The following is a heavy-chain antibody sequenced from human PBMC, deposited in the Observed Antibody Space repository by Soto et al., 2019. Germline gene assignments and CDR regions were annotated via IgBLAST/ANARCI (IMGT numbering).Heavy chain of an antibody. CDR2: IYYSGST. V-gene: IGHV4-39*01. Sequence: SETLSLTCTVSGGSISSSSYYWGWIRQPPGKGLEWIGSIYYSGSTYYNPSLKSRVTISVDTSKNQFSPKLSSVTAADTAVYYCASLGVPAANGPYYYYGMDVWGQGTTVTVSS. D-gene: IGHD2-2*01. J-gene: IGHJ6*02. CDR1: GGSISSSSYY. CDR3: ASLGVPAANGPYYYYGMDV.